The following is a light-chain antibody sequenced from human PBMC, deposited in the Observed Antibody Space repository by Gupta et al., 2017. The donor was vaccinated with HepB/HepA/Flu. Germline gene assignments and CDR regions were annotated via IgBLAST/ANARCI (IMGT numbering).Light chain of an antibody. V-gene: IGLV7-46*01. CDR2: DTS. CDR1: TGAVTSGHY. Sequence: QAVVTQEPSLTVSPGGTVTLTCGCSTGAVTSGHYPYWFQQKPGQAPRTLIYDTSNKHSWTPARFSGSLLGGKAALTLSGAQPEDEAEYYCWLSYSGARNWVFGGGTKLTVL. CDR3: WLSYSGARNWV. J-gene: IGLJ3*02.